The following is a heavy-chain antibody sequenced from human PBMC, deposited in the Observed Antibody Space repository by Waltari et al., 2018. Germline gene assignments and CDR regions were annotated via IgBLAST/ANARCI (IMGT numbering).Heavy chain of an antibody. CDR3: ARNSGYYYYYMDV. D-gene: IGHD3-10*01. CDR2: ISYDGSNK. Sequence: QVQLVESGGGVVQPGRSLRLSCAASGFPFSSYAMHWVRQAPGKGLEWVAVISYDGSNKYYADSVKGRFTISRDNSKNTLYLQMNSLRAEDTAVYYCARNSGYYYYYMDVWGKGTTVTVSS. J-gene: IGHJ6*03. V-gene: IGHV3-30-3*01. CDR1: GFPFSSYA.